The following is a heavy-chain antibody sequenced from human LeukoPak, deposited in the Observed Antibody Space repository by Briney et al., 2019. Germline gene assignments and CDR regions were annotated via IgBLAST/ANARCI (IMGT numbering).Heavy chain of an antibody. V-gene: IGHV4-34*01. CDR3: AREMSTISSAFDI. J-gene: IGHJ3*02. CDR1: GGSFSGYY. D-gene: IGHD5-24*01. Sequence: PSETQSLTCAVYGGSFSGYYWSWIRQPPGKGLEWIGEINHSGSTNYNPSLKSRVTISLDTSKNQFSLKLSSVTAADTAVYYCAREMSTISSAFDIWGQGTMVTVSS. CDR2: INHSGST.